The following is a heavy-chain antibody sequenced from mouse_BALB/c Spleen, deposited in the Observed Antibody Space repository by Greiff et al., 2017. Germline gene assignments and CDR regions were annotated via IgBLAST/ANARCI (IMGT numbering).Heavy chain of an antibody. Sequence: EVQLVESGGGLVQPGGSRKLSCAASGFTFSSFGMHWVRQAPEKGLEWVAYISSGSSSIYYADTVKGRFPISRDNPKNTLFLQMTSLRSEDTAMYYCARRGPMSTTTYAMDYWGQGTSVTVSS. CDR2: ISSGSSSI. D-gene: IGHD2-4*01. V-gene: IGHV5-17*02. CDR1: GFTFSSFG. CDR3: ARRGPMSTTTYAMDY. J-gene: IGHJ4*01.